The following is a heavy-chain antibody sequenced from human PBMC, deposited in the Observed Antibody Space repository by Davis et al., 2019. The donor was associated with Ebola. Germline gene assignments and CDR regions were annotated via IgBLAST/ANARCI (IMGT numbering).Heavy chain of an antibody. D-gene: IGHD3-16*02. CDR2: ISVTDENA. V-gene: IGHV1-18*04. CDR1: GYTFTGYY. CDR3: ARDPYYVWGTYRRAGDALDI. Sequence: ASVKVSCKASGYTFTGYYIHWVRQATGQGLEWMGWISVTDENARSAQNLQDRITLTTDTSTSTAYLELRSLRSDDTAVYYCARDPYYVWGTYRRAGDALDIWGQGTMVTVSS. J-gene: IGHJ3*02.